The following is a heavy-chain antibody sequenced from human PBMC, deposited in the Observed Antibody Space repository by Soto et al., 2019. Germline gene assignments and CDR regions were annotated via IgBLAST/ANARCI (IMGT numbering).Heavy chain of an antibody. CDR2: ITDNGSST. V-gene: IGHV3-64D*06. Sequence: GGSLRLSCSASGFTFSTYAMHWVRQTPGRGLEYVSAITDNGSSTYYADSVKGRFTISRDNSKNTLYLHMSSLRAEDTAVYYCVKPPAYYYDSRTYYNVWGQGTLVTVSS. J-gene: IGHJ4*02. CDR1: GFTFSTYA. D-gene: IGHD3-22*01. CDR3: VKPPAYYYDSRTYYNV.